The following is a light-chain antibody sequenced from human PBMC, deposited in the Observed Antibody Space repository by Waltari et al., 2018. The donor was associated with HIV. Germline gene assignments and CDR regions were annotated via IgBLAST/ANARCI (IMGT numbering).Light chain of an antibody. CDR3: SSYTSSSPYA. J-gene: IGLJ1*01. Sequence: QSALTPPASVSGSPGPPITISCTGTTSHVGGSNYSSWYQQHPGKAPKLMIYDVSNRPSGVSNRFSGSKSGNTASLTISGLQAEDEADYYCSSYTSSSPYAFGTGTKVTVL. V-gene: IGLV2-14*03. CDR2: DVS. CDR1: TSHVGGSNY.